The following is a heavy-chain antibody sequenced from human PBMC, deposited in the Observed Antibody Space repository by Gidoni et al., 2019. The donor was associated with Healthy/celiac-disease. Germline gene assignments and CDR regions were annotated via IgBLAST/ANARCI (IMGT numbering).Heavy chain of an antibody. Sequence: QVQLQQWGAGLLKPSETLSLTCAVYGGSFSGYYWSWIRQPPGKGLEWIGEINHSGSTNYNPSLKSRVTISVDTSKNQFSLKLSSVTAADTAVYYCARLYLPVRRNWFDPWGQGTLVTVSS. J-gene: IGHJ5*02. CDR3: ARLYLPVRRNWFDP. V-gene: IGHV4-34*01. CDR1: GGSFSGYY. D-gene: IGHD3-10*01. CDR2: INHSGST.